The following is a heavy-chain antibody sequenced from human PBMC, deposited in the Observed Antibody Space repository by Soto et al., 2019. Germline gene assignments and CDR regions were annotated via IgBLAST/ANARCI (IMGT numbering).Heavy chain of an antibody. V-gene: IGHV3-74*01. Sequence: EVQLVESGGGLVQPGESLRLSCAASGFTFDYYWMHWVRQAPGKGLVWVSRVHSGGTTTTYADSVKGRFTISRDNARNTVSLQISSLRAEDKAIYYCARGDRGGFDLWGHGTMVTVSS. D-gene: IGHD3-10*01. J-gene: IGHJ3*01. CDR2: VHSGGTTT. CDR3: ARGDRGGFDL. CDR1: GFTFDYYW.